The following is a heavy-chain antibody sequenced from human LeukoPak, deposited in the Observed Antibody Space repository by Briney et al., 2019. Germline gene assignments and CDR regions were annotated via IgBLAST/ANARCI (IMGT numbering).Heavy chain of an antibody. V-gene: IGHV5-51*01. D-gene: IGHD3-10*01. CDR2: IYPDDSDS. Sequence: GASLKISCKGSGYSFATSWIGWVRQMPGKGLEWMGIIYPDDSDSRYSPSFEGQVTFSVDKSISTAYLQWSSLKASDTAIYYCARGAYGSGSSYYGMDVWGQGTPVTVSS. CDR1: GYSFATSW. CDR3: ARGAYGSGSSYYGMDV. J-gene: IGHJ6*02.